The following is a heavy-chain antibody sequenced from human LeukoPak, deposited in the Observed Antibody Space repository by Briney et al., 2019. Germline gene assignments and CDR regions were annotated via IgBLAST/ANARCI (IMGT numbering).Heavy chain of an antibody. CDR3: ARQYYYDSSGYPYNWFDP. Sequence: GESLKISCKGSGYSFTSYWIGWVRQMPGKGLEWMGIIYPGDSDTRYSPSFQGQVTISADKSISTAYLQWSSLKASDTAMYYCARQYYYDSSGYPYNWFDPGAREPWSPSPQ. J-gene: IGHJ5*02. V-gene: IGHV5-51*01. D-gene: IGHD3-22*01. CDR2: IYPGDSDT. CDR1: GYSFTSYW.